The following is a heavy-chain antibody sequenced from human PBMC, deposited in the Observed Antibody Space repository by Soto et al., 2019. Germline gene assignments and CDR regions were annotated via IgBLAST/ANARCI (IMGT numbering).Heavy chain of an antibody. Sequence: ASVKVSCKASGYTFTSYAMHWVRQAPGQRLEWMGWINAGNGNTKYSQKFQGRVTITRDTSASTAYMELSSLRSEDTAVYYCAREGPDYGDYIFDDWGQGTLVTVSS. J-gene: IGHJ4*02. CDR2: INAGNGNT. D-gene: IGHD4-17*01. V-gene: IGHV1-3*01. CDR1: GYTFTSYA. CDR3: AREGPDYGDYIFDD.